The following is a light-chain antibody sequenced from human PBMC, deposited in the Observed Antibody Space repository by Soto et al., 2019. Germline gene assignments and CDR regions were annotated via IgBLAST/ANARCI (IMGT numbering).Light chain of an antibody. J-gene: IGKJ1*01. CDR1: QGIRND. Sequence: AIQMTQSPSSLSASVGDRVTITCRASQGIRNDLGWYQQKPGKAPKLLIYAASSLQSGDPSRFSGSVSGTDFTLTISSLQPEDFATYYCLQDYNYPWTFGQGTKVEIK. CDR3: LQDYNYPWT. V-gene: IGKV1-6*01. CDR2: AAS.